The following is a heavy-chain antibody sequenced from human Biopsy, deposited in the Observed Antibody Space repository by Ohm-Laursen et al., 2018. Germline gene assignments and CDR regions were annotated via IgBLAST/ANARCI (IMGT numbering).Heavy chain of an antibody. Sequence: ASVKVSCKVSGYAVTEFSMHWVRQAPGKGLEWMGGFAPENGKTIYAQKFQGRVTMTEDTSTDTAYMELTSLTSDDTAVYFCAREAIGYQLPCDDWGQGTLVTVSS. J-gene: IGHJ4*02. CDR3: AREAIGYQLPCDD. D-gene: IGHD2-2*01. CDR2: FAPENGKT. CDR1: GYAVTEFS. V-gene: IGHV1-24*01.